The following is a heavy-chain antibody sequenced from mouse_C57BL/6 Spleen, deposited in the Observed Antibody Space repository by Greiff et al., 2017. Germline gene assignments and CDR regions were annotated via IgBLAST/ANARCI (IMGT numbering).Heavy chain of an antibody. CDR1: GFTFSSYG. CDR3: ARHEVDIRDFDY. J-gene: IGHJ2*01. V-gene: IGHV5-6*01. D-gene: IGHD1-3*01. CDR2: ISSGGSYT. Sequence: EVHLVESGGDLVKPGGSLTLSCAASGFTFSSYGMSWVRQTPDKRLEWVATISSGGSYTYYPDSVKGRFTISRDNAKNTLYLQMSSLKSEDTAMYYCARHEVDIRDFDYWGQGTTLTVSS.